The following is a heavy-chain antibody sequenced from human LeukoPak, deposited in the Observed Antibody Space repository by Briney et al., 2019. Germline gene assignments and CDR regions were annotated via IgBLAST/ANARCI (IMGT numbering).Heavy chain of an antibody. CDR1: GGTFSSYA. CDR2: IIPIFGTA. Sequence: ASVKVSCKASGGTFSSYAISWVRQAPGQGLEWMGGIIPIFGTANYAQKFQGRVTITAGESTSTAYMELSSLRSEDTAVYYCARGTRPSTTVTGRIFFDPWGQGTLVTVSS. D-gene: IGHD4-17*01. CDR3: ARGTRPSTTVTGRIFFDP. J-gene: IGHJ5*02. V-gene: IGHV1-69*13.